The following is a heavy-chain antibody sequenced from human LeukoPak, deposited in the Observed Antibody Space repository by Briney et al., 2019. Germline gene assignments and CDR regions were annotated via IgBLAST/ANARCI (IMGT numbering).Heavy chain of an antibody. J-gene: IGHJ4*02. CDR3: ARGQWFRAY. CDR1: GGSFSGYY. D-gene: IGHD3-10*01. V-gene: IGHV4-34*01. CDR2: IHYSGSA. Sequence: PSETLSLTCAVYGGSFSGYYWTWIRQPPGKGLEWIGEIHYSGSATYNPSLKSRVTISVDTSKNQFSLKMNSVTAADTAVYYCARGQWFRAYWSRGTPVTVSS.